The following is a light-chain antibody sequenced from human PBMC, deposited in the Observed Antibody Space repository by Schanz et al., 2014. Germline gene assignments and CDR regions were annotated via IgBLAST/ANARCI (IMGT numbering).Light chain of an antibody. CDR2: AAS. V-gene: IGKV1-39*01. Sequence: DIQMTQSPSSLSASVGDRVTLTCRASQSISTYLNWYQQKPGKAPKVLIYAASSLQSGVPSRFSGSGSGTDFSLTISSLQPEDYATYYCQQSYSTPPVTFGGGTKVEIK. CDR3: QQSYSTPPVT. CDR1: QSISTY. J-gene: IGKJ4*01.